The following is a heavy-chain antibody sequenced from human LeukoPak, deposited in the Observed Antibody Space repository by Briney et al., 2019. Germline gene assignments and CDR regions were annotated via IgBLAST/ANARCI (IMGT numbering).Heavy chain of an antibody. D-gene: IGHD5-12*01. CDR3: ARSDGYSGYDYEDY. Sequence: ASVKVSCKASGYTFTGYYMHWVRQAPGQGLEWMGWINPNSGGTNYAQKFQGRVTMTRDTSISTAYMELSRLRSDDTAVYYCARSDGYSGYDYEDYRGQGTLVTVSS. J-gene: IGHJ4*02. CDR2: INPNSGGT. V-gene: IGHV1-2*02. CDR1: GYTFTGYY.